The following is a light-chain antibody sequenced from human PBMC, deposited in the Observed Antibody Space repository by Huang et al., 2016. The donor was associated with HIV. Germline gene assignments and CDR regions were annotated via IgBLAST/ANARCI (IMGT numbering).Light chain of an antibody. CDR3: QQYGSSRIFT. CDR1: QSVSSSY. Sequence: EIVLTQSPGTLSLSPGERATLSCRASQSVSSSYLAWYQQKPGQAPRLLIYGASSRATGIPDRCSGSGSGTDFTLTISRLEPEDFAVYYCQQYGSSRIFTFGPGTKVDIK. CDR2: GAS. V-gene: IGKV3-20*01. J-gene: IGKJ3*01.